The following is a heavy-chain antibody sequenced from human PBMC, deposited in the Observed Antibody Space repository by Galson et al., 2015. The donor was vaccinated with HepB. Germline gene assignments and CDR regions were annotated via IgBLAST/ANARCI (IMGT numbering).Heavy chain of an antibody. CDR2: ISSSSSTI. CDR3: ARWGEWFRELLYHDY. CDR1: GFTFSSYS. D-gene: IGHD3-10*01. Sequence: SLRLSCAASGFTFSSYSMNWVRQAPGKGLEWVSYISSSSSTIYYADSVKGRFTISRDNAKNSLYLQMNSLRDEDTAVYYCARWGEWFRELLYHDYWGQGTLVTVSS. V-gene: IGHV3-48*02. J-gene: IGHJ4*02.